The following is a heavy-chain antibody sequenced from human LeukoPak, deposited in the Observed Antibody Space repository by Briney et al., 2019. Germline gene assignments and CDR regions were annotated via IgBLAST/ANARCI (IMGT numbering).Heavy chain of an antibody. CDR1: GFTFSGYS. J-gene: IGHJ4*02. Sequence: GGSLRLSCAASGFTFSGYSMNWVRQAPGKGLEWVSYITAGSDAIYYADSVKGRFTISRDNAKNSLYLQMNSLRAEDTAVYYCARGKYGGYFIDYWGQGTLVTVSS. D-gene: IGHD5-12*01. CDR2: ITAGSDAI. CDR3: ARGKYGGYFIDY. V-gene: IGHV3-48*01.